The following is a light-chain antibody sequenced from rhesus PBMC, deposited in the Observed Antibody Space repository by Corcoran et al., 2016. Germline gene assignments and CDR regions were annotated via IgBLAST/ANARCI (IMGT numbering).Light chain of an antibody. CDR1: QNIYTN. Sequence: DIQMTQSPSALSASVGDRVTISCRASQNIYTNLAWYQQKPGKAPKLLIYATSSLNTGIPSRFNGSGYGTDFTLTVSSLQTEDSATYYCQQNYHNPRTFGQGTKVEIK. V-gene: IGKV1-44*01. CDR3: QQNYHNPRT. CDR2: ATS. J-gene: IGKJ1*01.